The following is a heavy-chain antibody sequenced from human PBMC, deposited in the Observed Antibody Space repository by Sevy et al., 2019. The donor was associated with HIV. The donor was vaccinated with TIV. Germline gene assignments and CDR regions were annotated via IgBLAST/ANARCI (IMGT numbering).Heavy chain of an antibody. J-gene: IGHJ5*02. V-gene: IGHV1-69*13. CDR3: ASAMSTFGGVIRQCWFDP. Sequence: ASVKVSCKASGGTFSSYAISWVRQAPGQGLEWMGWIIPIFGTANYAQKFQGTVTITADESTSKAYMELSSLRSEDTAVYYCASAMSTFGGVIRQCWFDPWGQGTLVTVSS. CDR2: IIPIFGTA. D-gene: IGHD3-16*02. CDR1: GGTFSSYA.